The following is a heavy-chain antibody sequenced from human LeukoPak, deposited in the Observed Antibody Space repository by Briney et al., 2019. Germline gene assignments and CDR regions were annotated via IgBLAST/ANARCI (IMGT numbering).Heavy chain of an antibody. CDR3: AKDRDYSNYYDAFDI. CDR1: GFTFSSYV. CDR2: IRYDGSNK. V-gene: IGHV3-30*02. D-gene: IGHD4-11*01. Sequence: GGSLRLSCAASGFTFSSYVMSWVRQAPGKGLEWVAFIRYDGSNKYYADSVKGRFTISRDNSKNTLYLQMSSLRAEDTAVYYCAKDRDYSNYYDAFDIWGQGTMVTVSS. J-gene: IGHJ3*02.